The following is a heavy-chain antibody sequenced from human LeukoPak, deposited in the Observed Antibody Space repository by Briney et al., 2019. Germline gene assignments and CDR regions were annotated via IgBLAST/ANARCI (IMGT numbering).Heavy chain of an antibody. V-gene: IGHV1-18*01. CDR2: ISAYNGNT. CDR1: GYTFTSYG. J-gene: IGHJ6*03. CDR3: ARGVRSQADYYYYYMDV. D-gene: IGHD3-10*01. Sequence: ASVKVSCKASGYTFTSYGISWVRQAPGQGLEWIGWISAYNGNTNYAQKLQGRVTMTTDTSTSTAYMELRSLRSDDTAVYYCARGVRSQADYYYYYMDVWGKGTTVTVSS.